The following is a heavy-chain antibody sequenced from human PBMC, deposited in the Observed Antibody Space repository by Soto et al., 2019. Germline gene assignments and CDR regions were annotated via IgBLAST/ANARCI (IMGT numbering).Heavy chain of an antibody. D-gene: IGHD3-10*01. Sequence: SETLSLTCTVSGGSISSGGYYWSWIRQHPGKGLEWIGYIYYSGSTYYNPSLKSRVTISVDTSKNQFSLKLSSVTAADTAVYYCARATPSTYGSGGPYYFDYWGQGTLVTVSS. J-gene: IGHJ4*02. CDR1: GGSISSGGYY. CDR2: IYYSGST. V-gene: IGHV4-31*03. CDR3: ARATPSTYGSGGPYYFDY.